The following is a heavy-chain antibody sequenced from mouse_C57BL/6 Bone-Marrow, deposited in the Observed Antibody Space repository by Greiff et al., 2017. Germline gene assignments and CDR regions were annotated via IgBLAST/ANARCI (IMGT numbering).Heavy chain of an antibody. CDR3: ARHGGNYGFAY. V-gene: IGHV2-6-1*01. D-gene: IGHD1-1*02. Sequence: VMLVESGPGLVAPSQSLSITCTVSGFSLTSYGVHWVRQPPGKGLEWLVVIWSDGSTTYNSALKSRLSISKDNSKSLVFLKMNSLQTEYTAMYYCARHGGNYGFAYWGQGTLVTVSA. CDR1: GFSLTSYG. CDR2: IWSDGST. J-gene: IGHJ3*01.